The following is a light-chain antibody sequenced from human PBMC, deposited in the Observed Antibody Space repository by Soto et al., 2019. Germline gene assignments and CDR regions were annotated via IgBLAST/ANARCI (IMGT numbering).Light chain of an antibody. Sequence: AIQMTQSPPSLSASVGDRVIITCRASQDIRVDVGWLQQRPGHAPNLLIYAASTLHTGVPSTFTGRGSGTDFPLTINDLQPEDVATYSCLQDSDFQSPFGQGPSWRS. V-gene: IGKV1-6*01. CDR1: QDIRVD. CDR2: AAS. J-gene: IGKJ2*01. CDR3: LQDSDFQSP.